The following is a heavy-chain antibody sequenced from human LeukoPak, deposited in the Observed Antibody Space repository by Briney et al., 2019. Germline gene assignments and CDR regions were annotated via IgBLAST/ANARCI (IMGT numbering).Heavy chain of an antibody. V-gene: IGHV3-23*01. CDR1: GFIFSSYA. CDR2: ISGSGGST. Sequence: GGSLRLSCAASGFIFSSYAMSWVRQAPGKGLEWVSAISGSGGSTYYADSVKGRFTISRDNSKNTLYLQMNSLRAEDTAVYYCAKDYYDSSGYRDDAFDIWGQGTTATVSS. CDR3: AKDYYDSSGYRDDAFDI. J-gene: IGHJ3*02. D-gene: IGHD3-22*01.